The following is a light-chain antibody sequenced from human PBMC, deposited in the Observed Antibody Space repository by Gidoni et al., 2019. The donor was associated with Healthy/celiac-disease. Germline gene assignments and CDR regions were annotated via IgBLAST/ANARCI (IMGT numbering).Light chain of an antibody. V-gene: IGKV1D-13*01. CDR2: DAT. CDR3: QQCSDYSPT. J-gene: IGKJ4*01. CDR1: QDINTA. Sequence: GDRVTLTCRASQDINTALAWYQQKPGKAPDLLIYDATSLQSGVPSRFSGSASGTDFTLTIDSLQPEDFATYFCQQCSDYSPTFGEGTKVEIK.